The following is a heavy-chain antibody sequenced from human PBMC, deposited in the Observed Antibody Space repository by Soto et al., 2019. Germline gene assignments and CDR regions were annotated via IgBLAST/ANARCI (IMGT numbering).Heavy chain of an antibody. V-gene: IGHV5-10-1*01. CDR1: GYSFTSYW. CDR2: IDPSDSYT. Sequence: LGESLKISCKGSGYSFTSYWISWVRQMPGKGLEWMGRIDPSDSYTNYSPSFQGHVTISADKSISTAYLQWSSLKASDTAMYYCARHRLTYYYGSGSPPPFDYWGQGTLVTVSS. D-gene: IGHD3-10*01. J-gene: IGHJ4*02. CDR3: ARHRLTYYYGSGSPPPFDY.